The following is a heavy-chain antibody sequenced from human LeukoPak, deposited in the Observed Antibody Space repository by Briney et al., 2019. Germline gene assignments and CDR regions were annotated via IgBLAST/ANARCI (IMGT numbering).Heavy chain of an antibody. V-gene: IGHV4-30-4*01. Sequence: SQTLSLTCTVSGGSISSGDYYWSWIRQPPGKGLEWIGYIYYSGSTYYNPSLKSRVTISVDTSKNQFSLKLSSVTAADTAVYYCARVTVGYIRATLEERFDPCGQGTLVNVSS. CDR3: ARVTVGYIRATLEERFDP. D-gene: IGHD5-12*01. J-gene: IGHJ5*02. CDR1: GGSISSGDYY. CDR2: IYYSGST.